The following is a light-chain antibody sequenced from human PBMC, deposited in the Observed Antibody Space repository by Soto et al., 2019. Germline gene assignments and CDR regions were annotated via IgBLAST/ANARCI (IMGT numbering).Light chain of an antibody. CDR3: QKYNSAPLT. J-gene: IGKJ4*01. CDR1: QSISTY. V-gene: IGKV1-39*01. Sequence: DIQMTQSPSSLSASEGDRVTITCRASQSISTYLNWYQQKPGKAPKLLIYAASSLQSGVPSRFSGSGSGTEFTLTISSLQPEDVAAYYCQKYNSAPLTFGGGTKVDIK. CDR2: AAS.